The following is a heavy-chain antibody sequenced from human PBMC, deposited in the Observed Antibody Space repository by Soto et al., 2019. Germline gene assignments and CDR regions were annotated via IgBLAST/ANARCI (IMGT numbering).Heavy chain of an antibody. CDR1: GFTFSSYS. CDR3: ARDRGEQWLDYYYYGMDV. CDR2: ISSSSSYI. V-gene: IGHV3-21*05. D-gene: IGHD6-19*01. J-gene: IGHJ6*02. Sequence: GGSLRLSCAASGFTFSSYSMNWVRQAPGKGLEWVSYISSSSSYIYYADSVKGRFTISRDNAKNSLYLQMNSLRAEDTAVYYCARDRGEQWLDYYYYGMDVWGQGTTVTASS.